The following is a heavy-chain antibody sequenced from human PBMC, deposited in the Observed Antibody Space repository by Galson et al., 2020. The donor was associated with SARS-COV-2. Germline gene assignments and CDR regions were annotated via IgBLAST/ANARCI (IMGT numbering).Heavy chain of an antibody. CDR3: SREGWQGGY. V-gene: IGHV3-7*01. Sequence: GGSLRLSCAASGFTFSSYWMSWVRQAPGKGLEWVANIKGDGSETNYADFVKGRFSISRDNAANSLYLQMNSLRVEDSAVYYCSREGWQGGYWGQGTRVTVSS. J-gene: IGHJ4*02. CDR1: GFTFSSYW. D-gene: IGHD6-19*01. CDR2: IKGDGSET.